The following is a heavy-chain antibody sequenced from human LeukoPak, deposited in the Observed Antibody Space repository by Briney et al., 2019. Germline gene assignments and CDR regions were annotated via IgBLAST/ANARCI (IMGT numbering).Heavy chain of an antibody. D-gene: IGHD6-19*01. CDR1: GFTFSRSW. CDR3: ARDRGGSGPTTTDY. CDR2: ISSDGSNI. V-gene: IGHV3-74*01. Sequence: AGCLRLSCAASGFTFSRSWMHWVRQAPGKGLVWVSRISSDGSNIIYADSVKGRFTICRDNAKNTLYLQMNSLRAEDTALYYCARDRGGSGPTTTDYWGQGTLVTVSS. J-gene: IGHJ4*02.